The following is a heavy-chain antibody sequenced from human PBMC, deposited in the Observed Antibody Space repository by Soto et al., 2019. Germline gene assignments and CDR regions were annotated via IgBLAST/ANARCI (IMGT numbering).Heavy chain of an antibody. CDR2: IYSRGNT. CDR1: AGSIGSGFYY. Sequence: QVQLQESGPGLVKPSQTLSLTCTVSAGSIGSGFYYWSWIRQHPGKGLEWIGYIYSRGNTYYNPSLKSRVTLSLDTSDNQCSLTLSSVTAADTAVYYCARGTYYFYMDVWGKGTTVTVSS. J-gene: IGHJ6*03. V-gene: IGHV4-31*03. CDR3: ARGTYYFYMDV.